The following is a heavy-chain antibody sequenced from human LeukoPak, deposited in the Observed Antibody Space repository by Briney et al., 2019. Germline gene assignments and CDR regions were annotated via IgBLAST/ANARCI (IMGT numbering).Heavy chain of an antibody. CDR3: ATGAKKYYFDY. Sequence: KPSETLSLTCTVSGGSISSYYWSWIRQPPGKGLEWIGYIYYSGSTNYNPSLKSRVTISVDTSKNQFSLKLSPVTAADTAVYYCATGAKKYYFDYWGQGTLVTVSS. CDR1: GGSISSYY. V-gene: IGHV4-59*01. D-gene: IGHD3-10*01. J-gene: IGHJ4*02. CDR2: IYYSGST.